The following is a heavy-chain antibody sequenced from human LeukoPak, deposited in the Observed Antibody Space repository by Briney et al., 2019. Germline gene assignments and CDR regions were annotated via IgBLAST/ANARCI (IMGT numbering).Heavy chain of an antibody. J-gene: IGHJ4*02. V-gene: IGHV3-21*01. CDR2: ISSTSSYI. Sequence: GGSLRLSCAASGFTFSTYSMNWVRQAPGKGLEWLSSISSTSSYIYYADSLKGRFTISRDNAKNSLYLQMNSLRAEDTAVYYCARVRTTVTYYFDYWGQGTLVTVSS. CDR1: GFTFSTYS. D-gene: IGHD4-17*01. CDR3: ARVRTTVTYYFDY.